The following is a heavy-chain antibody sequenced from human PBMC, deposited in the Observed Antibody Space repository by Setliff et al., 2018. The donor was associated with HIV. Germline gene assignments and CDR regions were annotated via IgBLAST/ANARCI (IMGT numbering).Heavy chain of an antibody. CDR2: ISSSSSYI. CDR1: GFIFSRYS. V-gene: IGHV3-21*01. D-gene: IGHD3-3*01. J-gene: IGHJ6*03. CDR3: ARVGRFRLGAHIAPSQTNYMDV. Sequence: GGSRRLTCAASGFIFSRYSMNWVRQAPGKGLEWVSSISSSSSYIYYADSVKGRFTIFRDNAKNSLYLQMNSLRAEDTAVYYCARVGRFRLGAHIAPSQTNYMDVWGKGTMVTVSS.